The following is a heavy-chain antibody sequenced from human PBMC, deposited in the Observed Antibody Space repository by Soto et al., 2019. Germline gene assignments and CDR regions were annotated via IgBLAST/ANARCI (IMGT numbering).Heavy chain of an antibody. CDR2: IYHSGST. V-gene: IGHV4-30-2*01. D-gene: IGHD3-16*01. CDR1: GGSISSGGYS. Sequence: QLQLQESGSGLVKPSQTLSLTCAVSGGSISSGGYSWSWIRQPPGKGLEWIGYIYHSGSTYYNPSLKSRVTISVDRSKNQFSLKLSSVSAADTAVSYCATGRGNYYYYGMDVWGQGTTVTVSS. J-gene: IGHJ6*02. CDR3: ATGRGNYYYYGMDV.